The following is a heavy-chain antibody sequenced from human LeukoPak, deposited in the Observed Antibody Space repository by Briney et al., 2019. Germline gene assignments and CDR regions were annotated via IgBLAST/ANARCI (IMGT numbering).Heavy chain of an antibody. Sequence: SETLSLTCTVSGYSISSGYYWGWIRQPPGKGLEWIGSIYHSGSTYYNPSLKSRVTISVDTSKNQFSLKLSSVTAADTAVYYCARYTCTNGVCYYYFDYWGQGTLVTVSS. CDR2: IYHSGST. J-gene: IGHJ4*02. V-gene: IGHV4-38-2*02. CDR1: GYSISSGYY. CDR3: ARYTCTNGVCYYYFDY. D-gene: IGHD2-8*01.